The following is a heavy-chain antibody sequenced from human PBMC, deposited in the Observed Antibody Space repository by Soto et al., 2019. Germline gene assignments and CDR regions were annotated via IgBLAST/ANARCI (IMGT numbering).Heavy chain of an antibody. CDR3: ARELGSYDSSCYYIGY. D-gene: IGHD3-22*01. CDR2: IYYTGST. J-gene: IGHJ4*02. V-gene: IGHV4-30-4*01. Sequence: QVQLQESGPGLVKPSQTLSLTCTVSGGSISSGDSYWSWIRQPPGKGLEWIGYIYYTGSTYYNPSLKSRVTISVDTSKNHFSLKLNSVTAADTAVYYCARELGSYDSSCYYIGYWGQGTLVTVSS. CDR1: GGSISSGDSY.